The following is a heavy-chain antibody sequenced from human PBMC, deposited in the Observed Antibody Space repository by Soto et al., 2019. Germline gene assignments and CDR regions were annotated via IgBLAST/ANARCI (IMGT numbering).Heavy chain of an antibody. J-gene: IGHJ6*02. Sequence: SETLSLTCAVYGGSFSGYYWSWIRQPPGKGLEWIGEINHSGSTNYNPSLKSRVTISVDTSKNQFSLKLSSVTAADTAVYYCARGLLAGPYYYYYYGMDVWGQGTTVT. CDR3: ARGLLAGPYYYYYYGMDV. CDR2: INHSGST. CDR1: GGSFSGYY. V-gene: IGHV4-34*01.